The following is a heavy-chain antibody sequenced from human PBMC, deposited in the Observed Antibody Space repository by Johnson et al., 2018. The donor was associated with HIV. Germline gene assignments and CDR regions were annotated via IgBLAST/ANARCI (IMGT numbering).Heavy chain of an antibody. CDR3: ARVEWLAPHAFDI. D-gene: IGHD6-19*01. CDR2: INSDGSST. CDR1: GFTFSSYD. J-gene: IGHJ3*02. Sequence: VQLVESGGGLVQPGGSLRLSCAASGFTFSSYDMHWVRQAPGKGLVWVSRINSDGSSTSYADSVKGRFTISRDNAKNTLYLQMNSLRAEDTAVYYCARVEWLAPHAFDIWGQGTMVTVSS. V-gene: IGHV3-74*02.